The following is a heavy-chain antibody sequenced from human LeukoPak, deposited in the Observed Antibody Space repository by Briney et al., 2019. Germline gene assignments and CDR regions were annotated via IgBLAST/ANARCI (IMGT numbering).Heavy chain of an antibody. V-gene: IGHV3-11*04. Sequence: PGGSLRLSCAASGFNFRNYYMAWIRQAPGKGLEWVSYISSSSSTIYYADSVKGRFTISRDNAKNSLYLQMNSLRAEDTAVYYCAREGGSYYYYYYYMDVWGKGTTVTVS. CDR1: GFNFRNYY. J-gene: IGHJ6*03. CDR3: AREGGSYYYYYYYMDV. D-gene: IGHD1-26*01. CDR2: ISSSSSTI.